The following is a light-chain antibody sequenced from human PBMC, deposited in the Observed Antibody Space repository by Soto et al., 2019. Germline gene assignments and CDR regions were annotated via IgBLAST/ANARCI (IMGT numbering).Light chain of an antibody. V-gene: IGLV2-14*01. J-gene: IGLJ3*02. CDR3: SSKRSSSTLGV. CDR2: EVS. CDR1: SSDVGGYNY. Sequence: QSALTQPASVSGSPGQSITISCTGTSSDVGGYNYVSWYQQHPGKAPKLVIYEVSNRPSGVSNRFSGSKSGNTASLTISGLQAEDEADYYSSSKRSSSTLGVFGGGTKVTVL.